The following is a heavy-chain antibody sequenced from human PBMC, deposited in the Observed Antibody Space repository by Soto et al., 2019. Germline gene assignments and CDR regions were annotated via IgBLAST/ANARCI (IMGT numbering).Heavy chain of an antibody. CDR3: ARGEQLVYYYYYGMDV. Sequence: GASVKVSCKASGYTFTSYAMHWVRQAPGQRLEWMGWINANSGGTNYAQKFQGRVTMTRDTSISTAYMELSRLRSDDTAVYYCARGEQLVYYYYYGMDVWGQGTTVTVSS. J-gene: IGHJ6*02. D-gene: IGHD6-6*01. CDR2: INANSGGT. V-gene: IGHV1-2*02. CDR1: GYTFTSYA.